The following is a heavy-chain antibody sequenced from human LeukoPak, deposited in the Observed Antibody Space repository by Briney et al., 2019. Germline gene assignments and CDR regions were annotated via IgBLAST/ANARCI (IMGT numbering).Heavy chain of an antibody. V-gene: IGHV3-11*01. CDR2: ISSSGRTI. J-gene: IGHJ6*02. CDR1: GFTFSDYY. Sequence: GGSLRLSCAASGFTFSDYYMSWIRQAPGKGLEWVSYISSSGRTIYYADSVKGRFTISRDNRKNLLHLQMNSLRPDDSAVYYCVKDLGSAITSALALDVWGQGTTVTVSS. D-gene: IGHD2-15*01. CDR3: VKDLGSAITSALALDV.